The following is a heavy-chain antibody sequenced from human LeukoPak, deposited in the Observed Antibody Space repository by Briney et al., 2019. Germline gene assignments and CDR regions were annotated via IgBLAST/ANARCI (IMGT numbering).Heavy chain of an antibody. V-gene: IGHV3-21*01. D-gene: IGHD1-26*01. CDR1: GFTFSSYS. J-gene: IGHJ4*02. Sequence: GGSLRLSCAASGFTFSSYSMNWVRQAPGKGLEWVSSISNSSSYIYYADSVKGRFTISRDNAKNSLYLQMNSLRAEDTAVYYCARGGWELLVYWGQGTLVTVSS. CDR2: ISNSSSYI. CDR3: ARGGWELLVY.